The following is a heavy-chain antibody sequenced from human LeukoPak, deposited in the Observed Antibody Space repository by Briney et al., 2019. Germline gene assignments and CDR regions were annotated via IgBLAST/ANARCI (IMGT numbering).Heavy chain of an antibody. CDR1: GFMFSNSW. J-gene: IGHJ4*02. Sequence: GGSLRLSCTASGFMFSNSWMHWLRQAPGKGLVWVSRVHGDGGRRDYADSVKGRFTVYRDNAKNTLYLKMTSLRVEDTGVYYCARGGSPSDHWGQGTLVTVSS. CDR2: VHGDGGRR. V-gene: IGHV3-74*01. CDR3: ARGGSPSDH. D-gene: IGHD1-26*01.